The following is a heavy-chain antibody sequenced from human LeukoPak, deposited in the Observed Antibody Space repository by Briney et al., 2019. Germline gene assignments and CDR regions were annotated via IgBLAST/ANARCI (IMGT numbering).Heavy chain of an antibody. Sequence: GGSLRLSCAASGFTFSSSAMSWVRQVPGKGLEWVSGISASGGSTNYADSVRGRFTISRDNSKNTLYLQMNSLRAEDTAVYYCARGGSRRTFDYWGQGTLVTVSS. CDR3: ARGGSRRTFDY. V-gene: IGHV3-23*01. CDR1: GFTFSSSA. D-gene: IGHD6-13*01. CDR2: ISASGGST. J-gene: IGHJ4*02.